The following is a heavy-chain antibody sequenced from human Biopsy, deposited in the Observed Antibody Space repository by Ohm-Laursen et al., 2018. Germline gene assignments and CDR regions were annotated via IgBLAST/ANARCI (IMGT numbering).Heavy chain of an antibody. D-gene: IGHD4-23*01. Sequence: SETLSLTCTVSGGSFTGHYWRWIRQPPGQGLEWIGHISYTGYTSYNASLKSRVTISVDTSRNHFSLRLSAFTAADTAVYYCARGSNDFGGLYFHRWGQGTLVTVSS. CDR3: ARGSNDFGGLYFHR. CDR1: GGSFTGHY. V-gene: IGHV4-59*11. CDR2: ISYTGYT. J-gene: IGHJ4*02.